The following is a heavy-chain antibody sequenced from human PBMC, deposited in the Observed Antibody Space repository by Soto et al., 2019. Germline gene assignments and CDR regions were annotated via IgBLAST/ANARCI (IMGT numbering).Heavy chain of an antibody. CDR1: GFTFSSYA. J-gene: IGHJ4*02. D-gene: IGHD3-22*01. CDR2: ISGSGGST. CDR3: ATASYYYDSSGYAIDY. Sequence: GRSLRLSCAASGFTFSSYAMSWVPQATGKGLEWVSAISGSGGSTYYADSVEGRFTISRDNSKNTLYLQMNSLRAEDTAVYYCATASYYYDSSGYAIDYWGQGTLVTVSS. V-gene: IGHV3-23*01.